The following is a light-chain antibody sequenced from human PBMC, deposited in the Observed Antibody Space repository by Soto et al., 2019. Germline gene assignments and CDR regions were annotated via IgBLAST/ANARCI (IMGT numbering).Light chain of an antibody. J-gene: IGLJ1*01. CDR1: SSDVGGYNY. V-gene: IGLV2-14*01. Sequence: QSALTQPASVSGSPGQSITISCTGSSSDVGGYNYVSWYQQQSGKAPKLMIHEVSNRPSGVSTRFSGSKSGNTASLTISWLHAEDEADYSCNAYTSSRSYVFGIGTKLTVL. CDR3: NAYTSSRSYV. CDR2: EVS.